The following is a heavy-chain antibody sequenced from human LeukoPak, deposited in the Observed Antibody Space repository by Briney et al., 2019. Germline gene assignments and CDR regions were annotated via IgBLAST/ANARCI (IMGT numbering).Heavy chain of an antibody. D-gene: IGHD3-22*01. J-gene: IGHJ4*02. CDR1: GGSFSGHY. V-gene: IGHV4-34*01. CDR3: VTYYFDSSGPKKNY. Sequence: SETLSLTCAVYGGSFSGHYWSWIRQPPGKGLEWIGETNHSGSTNYNPSLKSRVTISVDTSKNQFSLKLSSVTAADTAVYYCVTYYFDSSGPKKNYWGQGTLVTVSS. CDR2: TNHSGST.